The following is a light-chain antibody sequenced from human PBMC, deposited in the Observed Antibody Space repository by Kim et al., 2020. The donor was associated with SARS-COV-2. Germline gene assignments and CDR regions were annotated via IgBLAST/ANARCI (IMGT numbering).Light chain of an antibody. J-gene: IGKJ1*01. CDR3: QQTNSFPRT. V-gene: IGKV1-12*01. CDR2: AAS. CDR1: QDISSW. Sequence: ASVGDRVTVTCRASQDISSWLAWYQQKPGKAPKLLIYAASSLQSGVPSRFSGSGSGTDFTLTISSLQPEDFATYHCQQTNSFPRTFGQGTKVDIK.